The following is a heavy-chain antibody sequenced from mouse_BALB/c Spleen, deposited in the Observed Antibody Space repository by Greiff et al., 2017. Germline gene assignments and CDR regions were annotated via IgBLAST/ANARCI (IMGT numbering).Heavy chain of an antibody. CDR2: ISYSGST. D-gene: IGHD1-1*01. CDR1: GDSITSGY. Sequence: EVKLVESGPSLVKPSQTLSLTCSVTGDSITSGYWNWIRKFPGNKLEYMGYISYSGSTYYNPSLKSRISITRDTSKNQYYLQLNSVTTEDTATYYCARYGGLLREYFDYWGQGTTLTVSS. J-gene: IGHJ2*01. V-gene: IGHV3-8*02. CDR3: ARYGGLLREYFDY.